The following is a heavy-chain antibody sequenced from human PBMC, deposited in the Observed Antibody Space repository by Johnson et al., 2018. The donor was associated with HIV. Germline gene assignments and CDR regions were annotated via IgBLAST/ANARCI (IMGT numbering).Heavy chain of an antibody. CDR3: AKCRDYDSGGCSEAFDI. CDR1: GFTFDDYG. CDR2: ISYDGNNK. J-gene: IGHJ3*02. V-gene: IGHV3-30*18. Sequence: QVQLVESGGGVVRPGGSLRLSCAASGFTFDDYGMSWVRQAPGKGLEWVAVISYDGNNKYYADSVKGRFTISRDNSKNTLFLHMNSLGADDTAVYYCAKCRDYDSGGCSEAFDIWGQGTMVTVSS. D-gene: IGHD3-22*01.